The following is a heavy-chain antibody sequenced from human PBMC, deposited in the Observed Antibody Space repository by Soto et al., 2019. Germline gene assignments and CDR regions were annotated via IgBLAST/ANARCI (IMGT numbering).Heavy chain of an antibody. CDR1: GGSISSGVYY. J-gene: IGHJ5*02. CDR3: ASGSPLSWFDP. CDR2: IYYSGST. Sequence: PSETLSLTCTVSGGSISSGVYYWSWIRQHPGKGLEWIGYIYYSGSTYYNPSLKSRVTISVDTSKNQFSLKLSSVTAADTAVYYCASGSPLSWFDPWGQGTLVTVSS. V-gene: IGHV4-31*03.